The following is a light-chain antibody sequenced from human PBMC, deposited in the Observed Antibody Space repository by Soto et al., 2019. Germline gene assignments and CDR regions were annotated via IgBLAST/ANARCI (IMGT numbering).Light chain of an antibody. J-gene: IGLJ1*01. CDR3: ASYTTSSTYV. CDR2: DVS. V-gene: IGLV2-14*01. CDR1: SSDVGGYSY. Sequence: QSVLPQPASVSGSPGQSIAISCTGTSSDVGGYSYVSWYQQQPGKAPKLVISDVSNRPSGVSDRFSGSKSGNTASLTISGLQTEDEADYYCASYTTSSTYVFGTGTKVT.